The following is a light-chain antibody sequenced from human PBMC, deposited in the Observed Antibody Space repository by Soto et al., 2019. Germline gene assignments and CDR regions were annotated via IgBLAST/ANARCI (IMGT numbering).Light chain of an antibody. CDR2: EDS. Sequence: QSVLTQPASVSGSPGQSITISCTGTISDIETYNLVSWYQQYPGKAPKLLIYEDSKRPSGVSDHFSGSKSVNTASLTIYGLQAEDEADYHCCSFAGRNTFVFGAGTKLTVL. CDR3: CSFAGRNTFV. V-gene: IGLV2-23*01. CDR1: ISDIETYNL. J-gene: IGLJ1*01.